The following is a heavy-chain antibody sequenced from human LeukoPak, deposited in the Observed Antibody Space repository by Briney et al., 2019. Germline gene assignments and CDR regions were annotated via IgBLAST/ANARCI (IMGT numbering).Heavy chain of an antibody. Sequence: SETLSLTCTVSGASFRSYYWNWVRQPPGKGLGWIGYIFARGGTSYNPSLKSRATILIDTSKNQFSLSLTSVTAADTAVYYCATLGYCTGGDCYQDDFWGQGTLVTVSS. D-gene: IGHD2-8*02. CDR1: GASFRSYY. CDR3: ATLGYCTGGDCYQDDF. V-gene: IGHV4-59*01. CDR2: IFARGGT. J-gene: IGHJ4*02.